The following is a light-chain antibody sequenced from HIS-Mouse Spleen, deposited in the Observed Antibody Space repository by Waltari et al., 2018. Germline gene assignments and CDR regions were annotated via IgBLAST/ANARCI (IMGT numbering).Light chain of an antibody. CDR2: DVS. CDR1: SSDVGGYHY. Sequence: QSALTQPRSVSGSPGQSVTISCTGTSSDVGGYHYVSWYQQHPGKAPKLMIYDVSTRPSGVPDRFSGSKSGNTASLTISGLQAEDEADYYCCSYAGSYTGVFGTGTKVTVL. V-gene: IGLV2-11*01. CDR3: CSYAGSYTGV. J-gene: IGLJ1*01.